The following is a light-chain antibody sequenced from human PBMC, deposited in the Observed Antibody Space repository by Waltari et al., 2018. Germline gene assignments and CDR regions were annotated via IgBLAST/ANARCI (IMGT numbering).Light chain of an antibody. Sequence: DIQMTQSPSSLSASVGDRVTITCRESQNIGSYLIWYQQKPGKAPNLLIHAASALQTGVPSRFSGSGSGTDFTLTISSLQPEDFATYYCQQSYTTPRTFGQGTNLEIK. CDR3: QQSYTTPRT. CDR2: AAS. V-gene: IGKV1-39*01. J-gene: IGKJ2*01. CDR1: QNIGSY.